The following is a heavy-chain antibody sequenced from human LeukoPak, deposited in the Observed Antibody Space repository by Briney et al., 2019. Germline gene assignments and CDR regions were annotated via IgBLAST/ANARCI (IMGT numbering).Heavy chain of an antibody. V-gene: IGHV3-74*01. D-gene: IGHD6-19*01. CDR2: INSDGSGT. CDR1: GFTFSSYW. CDR3: ASGIAVAGTGFDY. J-gene: IGHJ4*02. Sequence: GGSLRLSCAASGFTFSSYWMHWVRQAPGKGLVWVSRINSDGSGTSYADSVKGRFTISRDNAKNTLYLQMNSLRAEDTAVYYCASGIAVAGTGFDYWGQGTLVTVSS.